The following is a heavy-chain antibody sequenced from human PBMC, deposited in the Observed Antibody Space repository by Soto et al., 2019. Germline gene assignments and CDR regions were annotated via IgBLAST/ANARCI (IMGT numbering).Heavy chain of an antibody. CDR2: INPNSGGT. CDR1: GYTFTGYY. CDR3: ARPPGRATFGELVPLFDY. Sequence: GASVKVSCKASGYTFTGYYMHWVRQAPGQGLEWMGWINPNSGGTNYAQKFQGRVTMTRDTSISTAYMELSRLGSDDTAVYYCARPPGRATFGELVPLFDYWGQGTLVTVSS. J-gene: IGHJ4*02. V-gene: IGHV1-2*02. D-gene: IGHD3-10*01.